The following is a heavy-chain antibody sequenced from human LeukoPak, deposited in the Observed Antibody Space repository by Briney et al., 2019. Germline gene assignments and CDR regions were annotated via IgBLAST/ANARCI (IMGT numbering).Heavy chain of an antibody. V-gene: IGHV4-39*01. J-gene: IGHJ4*02. Sequence: SETLSLTCTVSGGSISSSSYYWGWIRQPPGKGLEWIGSIYYSGSTYYNPSLKSRVTISVDTSKNQFSLKLSSVTAADTAVYYCARRAFPWIQLWLIDEPNFDYWGQGTLVTVSS. D-gene: IGHD5-18*01. CDR1: GGSISSSSYY. CDR2: IYYSGST. CDR3: ARRAFPWIQLWLIDEPNFDY.